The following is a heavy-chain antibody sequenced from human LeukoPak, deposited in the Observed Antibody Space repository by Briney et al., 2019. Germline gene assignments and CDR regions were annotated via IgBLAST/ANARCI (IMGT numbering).Heavy chain of an antibody. D-gene: IGHD6-19*01. J-gene: IGHJ4*02. CDR3: AKSYDNGWYVCDY. CDR2: ISYDGSIK. V-gene: IGHV3-30*18. CDR1: GFTFSTYV. Sequence: GGSLRLSCAASGFTFSTYVMYWVRQAPGKGLEWVAFISYDGSIKSYADSVKGRFAVSRDNSKNTLYLQMNSQRPGDTAFYYCAKSYDNGWYVCDYWGQGTLVTVSS.